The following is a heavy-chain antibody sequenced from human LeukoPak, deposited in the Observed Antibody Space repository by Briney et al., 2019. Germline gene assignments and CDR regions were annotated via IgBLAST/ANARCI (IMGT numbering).Heavy chain of an antibody. CDR1: GFTFSDYY. V-gene: IGHV3-11*01. J-gene: IGHJ6*03. D-gene: IGHD3-10*01. Sequence: PGGSLRLSCAASGFTFSDYYMSWIRQAPGKGLEWVSYISSSGSTIYYADSVKGRFTISMDNAKNSLYLQMNSLRAEDTAVYYCAKVAQYYYGSGSYSYYYYYMDVWGKGTTVTVSS. CDR2: ISSSGSTI. CDR3: AKVAQYYYGSGSYSYYYYYMDV.